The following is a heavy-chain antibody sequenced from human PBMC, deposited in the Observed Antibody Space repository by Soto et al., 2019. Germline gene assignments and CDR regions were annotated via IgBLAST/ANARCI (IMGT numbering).Heavy chain of an antibody. CDR3: ARQSPLTIFGSDKGGGYYHHYMDV. J-gene: IGHJ6*03. Sequence: ASETLSLTCTVSWGSIRSSSFYWGWVPQPPGKGLGWVGGIYYSGSTYYNPSLKSRVTISVDTSKNQFSLKLSSVTAADTAVYYCARQSPLTIFGSDKGGGYYHHYMDVWGKGTTVTVSS. CDR1: WGSIRSSSFY. CDR2: IYYSGST. D-gene: IGHD3-3*01. V-gene: IGHV4-39*01.